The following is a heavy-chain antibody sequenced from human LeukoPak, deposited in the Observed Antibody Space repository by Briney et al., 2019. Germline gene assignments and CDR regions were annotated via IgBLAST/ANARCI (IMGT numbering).Heavy chain of an antibody. D-gene: IGHD2-15*01. J-gene: IGHJ4*02. CDR1: GETFSDYY. CDR2: INHSGST. CDR3: ARCLQWPLRRCFDY. Sequence: SETLSLTCAVYGETFSDYYWTWIRQPPGKGLEWIGEINHSGSTDYNPSLKSRVTMSVDTSKNQFSLRLSSVTAADTAVYYCARCLQWPLRRCFDYWGQGTLVTVSS. V-gene: IGHV4-34*01.